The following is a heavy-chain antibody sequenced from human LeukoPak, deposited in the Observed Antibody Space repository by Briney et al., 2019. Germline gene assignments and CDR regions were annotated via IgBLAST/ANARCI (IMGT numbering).Heavy chain of an antibody. Sequence: GGALTLSCASSLFTFSQYGMSWLRPAPGKGLDWVSPICGTGFRTYYADSVKGRFTISRDNSKKTLYLQINTLTAEDTAVYLFAKDRLGGPYFFHYWGQGTPCTASS. J-gene: IGHJ4*02. CDR1: LFTFSQYG. CDR2: ICGTGFRT. V-gene: IGHV3-23*01. D-gene: IGHD3-16*01. CDR3: AKDRLGGPYFFHY.